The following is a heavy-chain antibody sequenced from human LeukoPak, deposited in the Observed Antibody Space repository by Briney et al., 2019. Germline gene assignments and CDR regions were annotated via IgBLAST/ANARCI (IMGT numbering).Heavy chain of an antibody. J-gene: IGHJ5*02. CDR2: ISAYNGNT. Sequence: ASVTVSCTASGYTFTSYGISWVRQAPGQGLEWMGWISAYNGNTNYAQKLQGRVTMTTDTSTSTAYMELRSLRSDDTAVYYCARHPPYCTNGVCYIADWFDPWGQGTLVTVSS. D-gene: IGHD2-8*01. CDR3: ARHPPYCTNGVCYIADWFDP. V-gene: IGHV1-18*01. CDR1: GYTFTSYG.